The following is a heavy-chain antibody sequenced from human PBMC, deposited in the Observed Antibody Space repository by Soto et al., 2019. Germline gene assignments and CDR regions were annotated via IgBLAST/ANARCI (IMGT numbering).Heavy chain of an antibody. Sequence: ASVKVSCKASGYTFTGYYMHWVRQAPGQGLEWMGWINPNSGGTNYAQKFQGWVTMTRDTSISTAYMELSRLRSDDTAVYYCARGVVVVAAPKRNWFDPWGQGTLVTVSS. J-gene: IGHJ5*02. CDR1: GYTFTGYY. V-gene: IGHV1-2*04. D-gene: IGHD2-15*01. CDR2: INPNSGGT. CDR3: ARGVVVVAAPKRNWFDP.